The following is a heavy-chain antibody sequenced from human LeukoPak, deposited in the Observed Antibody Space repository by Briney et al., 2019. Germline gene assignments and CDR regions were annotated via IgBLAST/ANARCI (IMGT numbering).Heavy chain of an antibody. Sequence: MSSETPSLTCTVSGGSISSYYWSWIRQPPGKGLEWIGYIYYSGSTNYNPSLKSRVTISVDTSKNQFSLKLSSVTAADTAVYYCARDQDGWFGELLPGATNAFDIWGQGTMVTVSS. D-gene: IGHD3-10*01. V-gene: IGHV4-59*12. J-gene: IGHJ3*02. CDR3: ARDQDGWFGELLPGATNAFDI. CDR1: GGSISSYY. CDR2: IYYSGST.